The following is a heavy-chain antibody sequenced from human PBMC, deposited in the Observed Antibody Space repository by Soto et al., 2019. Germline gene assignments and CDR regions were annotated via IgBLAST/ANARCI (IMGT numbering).Heavy chain of an antibody. V-gene: IGHV3-21*01. Sequence: PVGSLRLSCVASGFTFRTYTMNWVRQAPGKGLECVSGIRGFSPYTFYAESVKGRFTISRDNAKNSLYLQMNSLGVEDTAVYYCARDRGYDAHDYYYNAMDVWGQGTTVTVSS. D-gene: IGHD2-15*01. CDR2: IRGFSPYT. J-gene: IGHJ6*02. CDR3: ARDRGYDAHDYYYNAMDV. CDR1: GFTFRTYT.